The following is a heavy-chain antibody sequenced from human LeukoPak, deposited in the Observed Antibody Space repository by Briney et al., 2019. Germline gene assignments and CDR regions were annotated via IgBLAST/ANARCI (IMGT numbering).Heavy chain of an antibody. CDR3: ARGPSDYFDY. Sequence: PSETLSLTCAVSGGSFSGYYWSWIRQPPGKGLEWIGEINHSGSTNYNPSLKSRVTISVDTSKNQFSLKLSSVTAADTAVYYRARGPSDYFDYWGQGTLVTVSS. CDR1: GGSFSGYY. D-gene: IGHD6-6*01. V-gene: IGHV4-34*01. CDR2: INHSGST. J-gene: IGHJ4*02.